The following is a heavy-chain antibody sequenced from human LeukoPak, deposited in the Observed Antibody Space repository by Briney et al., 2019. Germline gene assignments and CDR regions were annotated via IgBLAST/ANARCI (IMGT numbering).Heavy chain of an antibody. D-gene: IGHD3-10*01. CDR3: AKDAFARGAGLYDY. J-gene: IGHJ4*02. V-gene: IGHV3-30*18. CDR1: VFTFSTCG. CDR2: ISNDGGNQ. Sequence: PGRSLRLSCAASVFTFSTCGMHWVRQAPGKGLEWVTVISNDGGNQYYLESVKGRFTLSRDNSKNTLYLQMNSLTVEDTAVYYCAKDAFARGAGLYDYWGQGTLVTVSS.